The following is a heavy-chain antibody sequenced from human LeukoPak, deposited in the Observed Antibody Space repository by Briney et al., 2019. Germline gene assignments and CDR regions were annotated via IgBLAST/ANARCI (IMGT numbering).Heavy chain of an antibody. V-gene: IGHV1-24*01. CDR2: FDPEDGET. Sequence: ASVKVSFKVSGYTLTELSMHWVRQAPGKGLEWMGGFDPEDGETIYAQKFQGRVTMTEDTSTDTAYMELSSLGSEDTAAYYCATDLMGGGYSGYDLIDYWGQGTLVTVSS. J-gene: IGHJ4*02. CDR3: ATDLMGGGYSGYDLIDY. CDR1: GYTLTELS. D-gene: IGHD5-12*01.